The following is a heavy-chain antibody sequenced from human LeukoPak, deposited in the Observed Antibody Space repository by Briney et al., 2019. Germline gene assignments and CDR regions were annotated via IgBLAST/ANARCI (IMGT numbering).Heavy chain of an antibody. D-gene: IGHD6-13*01. CDR3: ARDLEAANTYYFDY. CDR2: ISSAGTT. CDR1: GFTASSIY. V-gene: IGHV3-66*01. Sequence: GGSLRLSCAASGFTASSIYMSWVRQAPGKGLEWVSIISSAGTTYYADSVKGRFTISRDNTKNTVYLQVNSLRDEDTAVYYCARDLEAANTYYFDYWGQGTMVTVSS. J-gene: IGHJ4*02.